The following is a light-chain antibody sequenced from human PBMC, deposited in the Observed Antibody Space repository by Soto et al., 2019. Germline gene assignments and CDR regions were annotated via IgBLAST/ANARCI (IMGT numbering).Light chain of an antibody. V-gene: IGKV1-5*03. Sequence: DIQMTQSPSTLSASVGDRVTLTCRASQSISSWLAWYQQKPGKAPKLLIYKASSLESGVPSRFSGSGSGTDFTLTISSLEPDDFATYYCQQYNNYSRTFGQGTKVEIK. CDR1: QSISSW. CDR3: QQYNNYSRT. J-gene: IGKJ1*01. CDR2: KAS.